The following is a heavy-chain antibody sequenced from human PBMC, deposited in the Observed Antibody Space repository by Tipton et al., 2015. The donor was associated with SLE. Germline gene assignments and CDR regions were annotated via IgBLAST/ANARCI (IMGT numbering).Heavy chain of an antibody. Sequence: QSGAEVKKPGASVKVSCKPSGYTFTGYYVHWVRQAPGQGLEWMGRINPNSGDTKYAPKFQGRVTMTRDTSISTAYMALSSLGSDDTAMYYCAGDEGRFNYWGQGTLVTVSS. V-gene: IGHV1-2*06. CDR3: AGDEGRFNY. J-gene: IGHJ4*02. CDR1: GYTFTGYY. CDR2: INPNSGDT.